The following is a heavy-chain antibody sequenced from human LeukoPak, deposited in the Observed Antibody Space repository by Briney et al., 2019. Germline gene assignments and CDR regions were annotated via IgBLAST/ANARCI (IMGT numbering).Heavy chain of an antibody. CDR2: I. CDR1: GFTISRYS. D-gene: IGHD5-18*01. J-gene: IGHJ3*02. Sequence: GGSLRLSCAASGFTISRYSMNWVRLAPGKGLEWVSSIYYADSVKGRFTISRDNAKNSLYLQMNSLRAEDTAVYYCASETKRGYSYGSPTDGFDIWGQGTKVTVSS. CDR3: ASETKRGYSYGSPTDGFDI. V-gene: IGHV3-21*01.